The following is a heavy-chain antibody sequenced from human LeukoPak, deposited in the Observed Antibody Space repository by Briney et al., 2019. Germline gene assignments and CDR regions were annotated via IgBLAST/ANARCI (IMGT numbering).Heavy chain of an antibody. Sequence: PSETLSLTCTVSGGSVSSGSYYWSWIRQPPGKGLEWIGYIYYSGSTYYNPSLKSRVTISVDRSKNQFSLKLSSVTAADTAMYFCARTPTYCGGDCYYFDPWGQGTLVTVSS. D-gene: IGHD2-21*02. V-gene: IGHV4-61*01. CDR3: ARTPTYCGGDCYYFDP. CDR1: GGSVSSGSYY. CDR2: IYYSGST. J-gene: IGHJ5*02.